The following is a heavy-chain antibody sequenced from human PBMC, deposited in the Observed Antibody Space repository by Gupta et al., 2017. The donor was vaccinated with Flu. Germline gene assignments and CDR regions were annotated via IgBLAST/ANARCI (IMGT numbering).Heavy chain of an antibody. CDR3: GRTGMQSWTPDFDF. CDR1: GYTFTGHY. Sequence: QVQLVQSGADVKEPGASVKVSCKASGYTFTGHYIHWVRQAPGQGLEWMGWINPNSGGKNYAQNLQGRVTMTRDTSISTDFMDLSNLRYDDTAVYYCGRTGMQSWTPDFDFWGQGTLVTVSP. D-gene: IGHD3-10*01. J-gene: IGHJ4*02. V-gene: IGHV1-2*02. CDR2: INPNSGGK.